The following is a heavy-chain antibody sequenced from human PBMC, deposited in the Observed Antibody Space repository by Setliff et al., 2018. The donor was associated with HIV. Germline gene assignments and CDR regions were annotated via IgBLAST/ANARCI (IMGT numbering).Heavy chain of an antibody. CDR2: INLIGRT. D-gene: IGHD1-26*01. CDR3: ARGRGSY. V-gene: IGHV4-34*01. Sequence: SETLSLTCAVYGGSFSGYYWNWIRQPPGKGLEWVGEINLIGRTNYNPSLKSRVTISLDTSKNQFSLKLSSVTAADTAVYYCARGRGSYWGQGTLVTVSS. J-gene: IGHJ4*02. CDR1: GGSFSGYY.